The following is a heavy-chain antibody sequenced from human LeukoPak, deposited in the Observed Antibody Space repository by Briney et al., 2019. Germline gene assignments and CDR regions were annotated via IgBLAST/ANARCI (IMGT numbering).Heavy chain of an antibody. CDR1: GYSISSGYY. D-gene: IGHD3-10*01. V-gene: IGHV4-38-2*01. Sequence: SETLSLTCAVSGYSISSGYYWGWIRQPPGKGLEGSGSIYHSGSTYYNPSLKSRVTISVDTSKNQFSLKLSSVTAADAAVYYCERHRLRFGYYYMDVWGKGTTVTVSS. J-gene: IGHJ6*03. CDR3: ERHRLRFGYYYMDV. CDR2: IYHSGST.